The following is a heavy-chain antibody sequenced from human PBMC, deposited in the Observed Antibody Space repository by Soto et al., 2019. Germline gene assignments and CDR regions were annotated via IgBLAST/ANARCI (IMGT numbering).Heavy chain of an antibody. D-gene: IGHD3-3*01. V-gene: IGHV4-31*03. CDR3: ARSQLIYDFWSGYPESYYYYYMDV. Sequence: SETMSLTCTVSGGSISSGGYYWSWIRQHPGKGLEWIGYIYYSGSTYYNPSLKSRVTISVDTSKNQFSLKLSSVTAADTAVYYCARSQLIYDFWSGYPESYYYYYMDVWGKGTTVTVSS. CDR2: IYYSGST. J-gene: IGHJ6*03. CDR1: GGSISSGGYY.